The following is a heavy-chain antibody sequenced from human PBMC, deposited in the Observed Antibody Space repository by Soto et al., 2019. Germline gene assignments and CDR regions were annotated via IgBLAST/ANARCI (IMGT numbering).Heavy chain of an antibody. D-gene: IGHD6-19*01. V-gene: IGHV1-18*01. CDR3: ARSVKAVAGTNWFDP. CDR2: IGAYNGNT. Sequence: ASVKVSCKASGYTFTSYGISWVRQAPGQGLEWMGWIGAYNGNTNYAQKLQGRVTMTTDTSTSTAYMELRSLRSDDTAVYYCARSVKAVAGTNWFDPWGQGTLVTVSS. J-gene: IGHJ5*02. CDR1: GYTFTSYG.